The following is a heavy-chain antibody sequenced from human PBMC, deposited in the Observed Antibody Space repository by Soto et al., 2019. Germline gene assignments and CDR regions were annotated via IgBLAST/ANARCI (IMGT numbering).Heavy chain of an antibody. CDR2: INPHGGST. D-gene: IGHD1-26*01. J-gene: IGHJ5*02. V-gene: IGHV1-46*01. Sequence: ASVKVSCKAPRDTFTSYYFNWVRQAPGQGLEWMGVINPHGGSTAYAQKFKGRVTLTRDTSASTVYREVSSLTSEDTAMLYCARSSGGNFGIIIEGTNWYAPWGQGTRVTVSS. CDR1: RDTFTSYY. CDR3: ARSSGGNFGIIIEGTNWYAP.